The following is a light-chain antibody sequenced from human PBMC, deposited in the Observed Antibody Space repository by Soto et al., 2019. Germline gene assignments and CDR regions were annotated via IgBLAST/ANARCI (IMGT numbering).Light chain of an antibody. Sequence: EIVLTQSPATLSLSPGERATLSCRASQSVSSFLAWYQQKPGQAPRLVIYGASNRATGIPDRFSASGSGTDFTLTISSLEPEDFAIYYCLQRINWPLTFGGGTKVDIK. CDR2: GAS. J-gene: IGKJ4*01. CDR3: LQRINWPLT. V-gene: IGKV3-11*01. CDR1: QSVSSF.